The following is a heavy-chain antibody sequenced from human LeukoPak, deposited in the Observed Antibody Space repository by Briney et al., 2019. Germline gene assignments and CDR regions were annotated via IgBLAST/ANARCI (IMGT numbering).Heavy chain of an antibody. Sequence: GGSLRLSCAASGFTFSSYAMSWVRQAPGKGLEWVSTISGSGGSTYYADSVKGRFTISRDDSRNTLYLQMNSLRAEDTAVYYCAKEGNIVAVPAAPDYWGQGTLVTVSS. CDR1: GFTFSSYA. V-gene: IGHV3-23*01. CDR2: ISGSGGST. D-gene: IGHD2-2*01. CDR3: AKEGNIVAVPAAPDY. J-gene: IGHJ4*02.